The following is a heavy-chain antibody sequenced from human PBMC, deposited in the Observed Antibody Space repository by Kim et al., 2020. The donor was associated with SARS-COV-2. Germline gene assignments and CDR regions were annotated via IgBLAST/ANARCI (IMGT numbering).Heavy chain of an antibody. CDR3: AKGSVGVQVASAHTGLFDH. V-gene: IGHV3-23*01. D-gene: IGHD1-1*01. Sequence: GGSLRLSCAASGFTFSSYAMSWVRQAPGKGLEWVSTISGSGGSTYSADSVKGHFTISRDNSKNTLYLQMNGLRAEDSAVYYCAKGSVGVQVASAHTGLFDHWGQGTLVTVSS. CDR1: GFTFSSYA. CDR2: ISGSGGST. J-gene: IGHJ4*02.